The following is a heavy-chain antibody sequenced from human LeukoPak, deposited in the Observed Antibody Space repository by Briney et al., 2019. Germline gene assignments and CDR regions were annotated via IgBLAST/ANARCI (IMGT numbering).Heavy chain of an antibody. CDR1: GFTFTSYG. CDR3: ARGALGFYGASAQVDY. CDR2: ISAYNGNT. D-gene: IGHD4-17*01. J-gene: IGHJ4*02. Sequence: ASVKLSCTASGFTFTSYGISWVRQAPGQGLEWMGWISAYNGNTNYAQKLQGRVTMTTDTSTSTAYMELSSLRSDDTAVYYCARGALGFYGASAQVDYWGQGTLVTVSS. V-gene: IGHV1-18*01.